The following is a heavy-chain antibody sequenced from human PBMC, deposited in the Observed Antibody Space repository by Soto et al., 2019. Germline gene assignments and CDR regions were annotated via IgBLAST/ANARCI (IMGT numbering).Heavy chain of an antibody. D-gene: IGHD3-22*01. J-gene: IGHJ4*02. V-gene: IGHV2-70*04. CDR3: ARIQDDSSGYYYGGYDY. CDR2: IDWDDDK. Sequence: SGPTLVNPTQTLTLTCTFSGFSLSTSGMRVSWIRQPPGKALEWLARIDWDDDKFYSTSLKTRLTISKDTSKNQVVLTMTNMDPVDTATYYCARIQDDSSGYYYGGYDYWGQGTLVTVSS. CDR1: GFSLSTSGMR.